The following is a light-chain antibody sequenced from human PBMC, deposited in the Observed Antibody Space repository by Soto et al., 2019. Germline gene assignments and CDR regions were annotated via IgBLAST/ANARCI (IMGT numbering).Light chain of an antibody. Sequence: IGLWQSPGTVSLSQGERATLSCRASQSFSSSYLAWYQQKPGQAPRLLIYDTSKRATGIPARFSGSGSGTKFTLTISSLQSEDFAVYYCQHYNNWLWTFGQVSMVDVK. V-gene: IGKV3D-15*01. CDR3: QHYNNWLWT. J-gene: IGKJ1*01. CDR1: QSFSSSY. CDR2: DTS.